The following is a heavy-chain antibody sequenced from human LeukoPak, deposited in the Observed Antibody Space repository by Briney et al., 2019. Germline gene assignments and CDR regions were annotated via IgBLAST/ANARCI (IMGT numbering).Heavy chain of an antibody. V-gene: IGHV4-34*01. CDR1: GGSLGGYS. D-gene: IGHD3-10*01. Sequence: PSETLSLTCGVSGGSLGGYSWTWIRQPPGKGLEWVGEITSGGTTNYNPALKSRPTILVDTSNNQFSLSLSSVTAADTAVYYCARRGPNYFGSGSHDWFDPWGQGTLVIVSS. J-gene: IGHJ5*02. CDR3: ARRGPNYFGSGSHDWFDP. CDR2: ITSGGTT.